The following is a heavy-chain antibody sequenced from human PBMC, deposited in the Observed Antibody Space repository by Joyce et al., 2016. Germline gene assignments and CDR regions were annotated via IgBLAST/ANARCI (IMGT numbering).Heavy chain of an antibody. CDR2: ISGSGATT. CDR1: GFPFSIFA. D-gene: IGHD3-10*01. J-gene: IGHJ6*03. Sequence: EVQLLESGGGLVQPGGSLRLSCEASGFPFSIFAITWVRRIPGRGLEWVSSISGSGATTYYADSVKGRFIFSRDNSKNMLYLQMHSLRAEDTAVYYCAKRGLTSLSGYSYYYMDVWGKGTTVTVSS. V-gene: IGHV3-23*01. CDR3: AKRGLTSLSGYSYYYMDV.